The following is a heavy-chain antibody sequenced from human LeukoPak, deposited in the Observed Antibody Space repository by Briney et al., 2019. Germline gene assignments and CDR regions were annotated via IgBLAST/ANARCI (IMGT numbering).Heavy chain of an antibody. CDR1: GFTFSSYW. V-gene: IGHV3-74*01. CDR2: INSDGSGK. Sequence: GGSLRLSCAASGFTFSSYWMHWVRQAPGKGLVWVSRINSDGSGKSYADSVKGRFTISRDNAENTLYLQMNSLRAEDTAVYYCARESYYYDSSGYYNDWGQGTLVTVSS. CDR3: ARESYYYDSSGYYND. D-gene: IGHD3-22*01. J-gene: IGHJ4*02.